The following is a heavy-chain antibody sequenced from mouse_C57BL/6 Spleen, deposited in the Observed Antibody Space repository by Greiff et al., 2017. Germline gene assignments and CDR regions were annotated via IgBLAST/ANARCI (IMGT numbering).Heavy chain of an antibody. CDR3: ARVTTVVAEDFDY. V-gene: IGHV1-82*01. Sequence: QVQLKESGPELVKPGASVKISCKASGYAFSSSWMNWVKQRPGKGLEWIGRIYPGDGDTNYNGKFKGKATLTADKSSSTAYMQLSSLTSEDSAVYFCARVTTVVAEDFDYWGQGTTLTVSS. J-gene: IGHJ2*01. CDR2: IYPGDGDT. D-gene: IGHD1-1*01. CDR1: GYAFSSSW.